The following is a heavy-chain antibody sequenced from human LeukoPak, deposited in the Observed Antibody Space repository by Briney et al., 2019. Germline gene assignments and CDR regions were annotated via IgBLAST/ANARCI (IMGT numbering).Heavy chain of an antibody. D-gene: IGHD5-18*01. CDR2: ISGDGGST. CDR1: GFTFDDYA. CDR3: AKDIGAVPGYSYGTLFDY. J-gene: IGHJ4*02. Sequence: GGSLRLSCAASGFTFDDYAMHWVRQAPGKGLEWVSLISGDGGSTYYADSVKGRFTISRDNSKNSLYLQMNSLRTEDTALYHCAKDIGAVPGYSYGTLFDYWGQGTLVTVSS. V-gene: IGHV3-43*02.